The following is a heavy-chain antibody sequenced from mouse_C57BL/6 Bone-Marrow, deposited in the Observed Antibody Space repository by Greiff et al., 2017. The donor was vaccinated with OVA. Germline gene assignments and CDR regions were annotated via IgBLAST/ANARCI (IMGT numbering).Heavy chain of an antibody. CDR3: SRGTGFDY. D-gene: IGHD3-3*01. CDR2: IYTYNGVS. Sequence: EVQLVESGPELVKPGASVKISCKASGYSFTGYYMHWVKQSHGNILDWIGYIYTYNGVSSYNQKFKGKATLTVDKSASTAYMELRSLTSDDSAVDDCSRGTGFDYWGQGTTLTVSS. J-gene: IGHJ2*01. V-gene: IGHV1-31*01. CDR1: GYSFTGYY.